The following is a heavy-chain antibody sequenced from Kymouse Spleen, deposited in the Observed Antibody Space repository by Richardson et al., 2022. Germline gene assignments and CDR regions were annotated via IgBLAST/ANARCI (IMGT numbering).Heavy chain of an antibody. CDR3: ARLTWI*WLRFLDY. J-gene: IGHJ4*02. CDR1: GGSISSSSYY. V-gene: IGHV4-39*01. D-gene: IGHD5-12*01. Sequence: QLQLQESGPGLVKPSETLSLTCTVSGGSISSSSYYWGWIRQPPGKGLEWIGSIYYSGSTYYNPSLKSRVTISVDTSKNQFSLKLSSVTAADTAVYYCARLTWI*WLRFLDYWGQGTLVTVSS. CDR2: IYYSGST.